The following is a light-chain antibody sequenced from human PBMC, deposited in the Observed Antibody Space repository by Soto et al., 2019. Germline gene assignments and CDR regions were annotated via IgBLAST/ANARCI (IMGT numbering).Light chain of an antibody. V-gene: IGKV1-5*01. J-gene: IGKJ1*01. CDR2: HAS. CDR1: QNIANW. CDR3: HQYATYS. Sequence: DIQMTLSPSTLPSFVGDRVTITCRASQNIANWLAWYRQKPGTAPELLIYHASTLVSGVPSRFTGSGSGTEFTLAISGLQPDDFATYFCHQYATYSFGQGTKVEIQ.